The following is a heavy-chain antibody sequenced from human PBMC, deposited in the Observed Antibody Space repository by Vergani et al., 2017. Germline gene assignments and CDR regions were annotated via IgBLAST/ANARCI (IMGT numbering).Heavy chain of an antibody. CDR3: ASKRGACRAAYCHSYDF. CDR1: GDSVISTDYH. J-gene: IGHJ4*02. CDR2: MDYSGST. D-gene: IGHD2-15*01. Sequence: QVQLQESGPGLVKPSETLSLTCTVSGDSVISTDYHWGWIRQPPGKGLEWIGSMDYSGSTSYNPSLESRISISFETPKNQFPRRLTSVTAADTAVYYCASKRGACRAAYCHSYDFWGPGTLVGVSS. V-gene: IGHV4-39*01.